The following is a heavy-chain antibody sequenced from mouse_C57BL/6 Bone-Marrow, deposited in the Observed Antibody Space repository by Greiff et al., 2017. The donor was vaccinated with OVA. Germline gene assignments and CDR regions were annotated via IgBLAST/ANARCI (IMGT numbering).Heavy chain of an antibody. CDR2: INPNNGGT. Sequence: VQLKDSGPELVKPGASVKISCKASGYTFTDYYMNWVKQSHGKSLEWIGDINPNNGGTSYNQKFKGKATLTVDKSSSTAYMELRSLTSEDSAVYYCARFRSSPFAYWGQGTLVTVSA. J-gene: IGHJ3*01. V-gene: IGHV1-26*01. CDR3: ARFRSSPFAY. D-gene: IGHD1-1*01. CDR1: GYTFTDYY.